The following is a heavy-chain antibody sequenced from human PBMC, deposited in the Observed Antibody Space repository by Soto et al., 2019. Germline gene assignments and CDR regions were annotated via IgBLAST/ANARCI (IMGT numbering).Heavy chain of an antibody. CDR1: GGTFSSYA. CDR3: AFTYYYDSRATPGAFDI. D-gene: IGHD3-22*01. CDR2: IIPIFGTA. Sequence: GASVKVSCKASGGTFSSYAISWVGQAPGQGLEWMGGIIPIFGTANYAQKFQGRVTITEDESTSTAYMELSSLRSEDTAVYYCAFTYYYDSRATPGAFDIWGQGTMVTVSS. J-gene: IGHJ3*02. V-gene: IGHV1-69*13.